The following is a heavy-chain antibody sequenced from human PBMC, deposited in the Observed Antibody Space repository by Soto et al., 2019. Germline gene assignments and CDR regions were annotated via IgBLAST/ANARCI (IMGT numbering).Heavy chain of an antibody. J-gene: IGHJ4*02. D-gene: IGHD3-16*01. CDR3: SRAPIEEGVDY. Sequence: SETLSLTCAVSGGSISSGGYSWSWIRQPPGKGLEWIGYIYHSGSTYYNPSLKSRVTISVDRSKNQFSLKLSSVTAADTAAYYCSRAPIEEGVDYWGQGTLVTVSS. V-gene: IGHV4-30-2*01. CDR1: GGSISSGGYS. CDR2: IYHSGST.